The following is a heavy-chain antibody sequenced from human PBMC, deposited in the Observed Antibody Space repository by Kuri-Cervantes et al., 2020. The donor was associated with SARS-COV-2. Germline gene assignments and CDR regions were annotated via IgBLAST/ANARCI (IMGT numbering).Heavy chain of an antibody. CDR3: ARDVGYGGTSELDITYFDY. CDR1: GGTFSSYA. D-gene: IGHD4-23*01. J-gene: IGHJ4*02. V-gene: IGHV1-69*13. Sequence: SVQVSCKASGGTFSSYAISWVRQAPGQGLEWMGGIIPIFGTPNYAQKFEGRVTITADESTSTAYMELSSLRFEDTAVYFCARDVGYGGTSELDITYFDYWGQGTLVTVSS. CDR2: IIPIFGTP.